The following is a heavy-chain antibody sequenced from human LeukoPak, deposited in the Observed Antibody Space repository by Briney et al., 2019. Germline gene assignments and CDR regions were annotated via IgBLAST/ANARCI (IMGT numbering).Heavy chain of an antibody. CDR2: ISGSGGST. V-gene: IGHV3-23*01. J-gene: IGHJ5*02. CDR1: GFTFSSYA. D-gene: IGHD2-8*01. Sequence: GGSLRLSCAASGFTFSSYAMSWVRQAPGKGLEWVSAISGSGGSTYYADSVEGRFTISRDNSKNTLYLQMNSLRAEDTAVYYCAKELGYCTNGVCYGGGRGSWFDPWGQGTLVTVSS. CDR3: AKELGYCTNGVCYGGGRGSWFDP.